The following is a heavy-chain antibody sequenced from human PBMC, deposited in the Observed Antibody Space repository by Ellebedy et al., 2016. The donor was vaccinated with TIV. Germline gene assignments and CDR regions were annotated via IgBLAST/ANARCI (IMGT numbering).Heavy chain of an antibody. CDR2: IRDSGDTT. J-gene: IGHJ4*02. V-gene: IGHV3-23*01. Sequence: PGGPLRLSCIVSEFTFSNYGMSWVRQSPGKGLEWVSAIRDSGDTTYYAESVKGRFTISRDNSKNTLYLQMDSLGVDDTAMYYCAKGLGPYATAPDYWGQGTLVTVSS. CDR1: EFTFSNYG. CDR3: AKGLGPYATAPDY. D-gene: IGHD3-16*01.